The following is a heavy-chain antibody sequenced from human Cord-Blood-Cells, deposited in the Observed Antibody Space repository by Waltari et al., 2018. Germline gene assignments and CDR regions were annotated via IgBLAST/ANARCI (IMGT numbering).Heavy chain of an antibody. CDR1: GYTFTSYA. J-gene: IGHJ4*02. Sequence: QVQLVQSGAEVKKPGASVKVSCKASGYTFTSYAMHWVRQAPGQRLEWMGWINGGNGNTKYSQKFQGRVTITRDTSASTAYMELSSLRSEDTAVYYCARGGGNYAIISWGQGTLVTVSS. D-gene: IGHD1-7*01. V-gene: IGHV1-3*01. CDR2: INGGNGNT. CDR3: ARGGGNYAIIS.